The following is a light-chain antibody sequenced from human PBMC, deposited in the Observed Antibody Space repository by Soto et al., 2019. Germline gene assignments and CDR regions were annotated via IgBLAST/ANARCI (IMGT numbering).Light chain of an antibody. Sequence: IVLTQSPGTLSLSPGERATLSCRASQSVYSDFLAWYQQKPGQAPRLLIYGASSRATGIPDRFSGSGSGTDFTLTISRLEPEDFAVYYFQQYGSSPLTFGGGTKVEIK. CDR2: GAS. CDR1: QSVYSDF. V-gene: IGKV3-20*01. CDR3: QQYGSSPLT. J-gene: IGKJ4*01.